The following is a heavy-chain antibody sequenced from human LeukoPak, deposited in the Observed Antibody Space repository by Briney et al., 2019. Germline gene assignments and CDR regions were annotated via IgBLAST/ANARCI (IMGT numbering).Heavy chain of an antibody. D-gene: IGHD2-21*02. CDR2: IYYSGST. Sequence: SETLSLTCTVSGGSISSSSYYWGWIRQPPGKGLGWIGSIYYSGSTYYNPSLKSRVTISVDTSKNQFSLKLSSVTAADTAVYYCARQASIVVVTAPGFDYWGQGTLVTVSS. J-gene: IGHJ4*02. V-gene: IGHV4-39*01. CDR1: GGSISSSSYY. CDR3: ARQASIVVVTAPGFDY.